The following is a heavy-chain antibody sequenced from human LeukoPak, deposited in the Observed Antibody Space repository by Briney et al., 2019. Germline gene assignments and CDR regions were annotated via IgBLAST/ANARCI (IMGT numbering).Heavy chain of an antibody. V-gene: IGHV3-53*01. Sequence: GGSLRLSCTVSGFTVSSNSMSWVRQAPGKGLEWVSFIYSDNTHYSDSVKGRFTISRDNSKNTLYLQMNSLRAEDTAVYYCARGRGMVGAFDYWGQGTLVTVSS. CDR3: ARGRGMVGAFDY. J-gene: IGHJ4*02. D-gene: IGHD1-26*01. CDR2: IYSDNT. CDR1: GFTVSSNS.